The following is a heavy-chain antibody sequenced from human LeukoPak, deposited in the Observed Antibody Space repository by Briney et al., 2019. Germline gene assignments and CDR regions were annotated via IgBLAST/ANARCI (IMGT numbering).Heavy chain of an antibody. V-gene: IGHV4-59*08. CDR3: ARHASEPGSYFQYFDY. J-gene: IGHJ4*02. CDR1: GGSISRYY. CDR2: IYYSGST. Sequence: SETLSLTCTVSGGSISRYYWSWIRQPPGKGLEWIGYIYYSGSTNYNPSLKSRVTISVDTTKNQFSLKLSAVTAADTAVYYCARHASEPGSYFQYFDYWGQGALVTVSS. D-gene: IGHD3-10*01.